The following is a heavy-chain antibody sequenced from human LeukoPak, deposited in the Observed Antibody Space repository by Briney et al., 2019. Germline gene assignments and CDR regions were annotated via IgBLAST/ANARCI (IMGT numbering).Heavy chain of an antibody. D-gene: IGHD4-17*01. CDR2: IYNDDTA. J-gene: IGHJ4*02. CDR1: GFTVSGSY. CDR3: ARDYYGDYIDY. V-gene: IGHV3-53*01. Sequence: PGGSLRLSCAVSGFTVSGSYMSWVRQASGKGLEWVSVIYNDDTAYYADSVKGRFTIFRDNSKDTLYLQMNSLRGEDMAVYYCARDYYGDYIDYWGQGTLVTVSS.